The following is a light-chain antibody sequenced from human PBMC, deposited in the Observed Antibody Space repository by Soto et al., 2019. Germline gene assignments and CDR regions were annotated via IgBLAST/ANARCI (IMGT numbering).Light chain of an antibody. CDR1: QSVSSN. J-gene: IGKJ2*01. CDR3: QQYHYWPPYT. V-gene: IGKV3-15*01. CDR2: GAS. Sequence: EIVMTQSPATLSVSPGERATLSCRASQSVSSNLAWYQQKPGQPPRLLIYGASTRATGIPARFSGSGSGTEFTLTIDSLQSEDFAVYYCQQYHYWPPYTFGQGTKLEIK.